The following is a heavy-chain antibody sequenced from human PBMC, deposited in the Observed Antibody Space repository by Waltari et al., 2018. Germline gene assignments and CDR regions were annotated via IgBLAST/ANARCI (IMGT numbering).Heavy chain of an antibody. V-gene: IGHV4-4*07. Sequence: QVQLQESGPGLVKPSETLSLTCTVSGGSISSYYWSWVRQPAGKGLEWIGRIYASGSTTYNPSLRSRVTMSGDTSKNHFSLRLTSVTAADTAVYYCARDRCNSTSCLSRGAFDIWGQGTMVTVSS. CDR3: ARDRCNSTSCLSRGAFDI. D-gene: IGHD2-2*01. CDR2: IYASGST. CDR1: GGSISSYY. J-gene: IGHJ3*02.